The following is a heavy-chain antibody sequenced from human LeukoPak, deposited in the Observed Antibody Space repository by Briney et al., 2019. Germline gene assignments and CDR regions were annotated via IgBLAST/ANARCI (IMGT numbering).Heavy chain of an antibody. D-gene: IGHD6-19*01. CDR1: GLTFDDYG. CDR2: INWNGGST. J-gene: IGHJ4*02. Sequence: GGSLRLSCAASGLTFDDYGLSWVRQAPGKGLEWVSTINWNGGSTGYADSVKGRFTISRDNAKNSLYLQMNSLRPEDTALYYCARVSDISVAAYFDYWGQGTLVTVSS. CDR3: ARVSDISVAAYFDY. V-gene: IGHV3-20*04.